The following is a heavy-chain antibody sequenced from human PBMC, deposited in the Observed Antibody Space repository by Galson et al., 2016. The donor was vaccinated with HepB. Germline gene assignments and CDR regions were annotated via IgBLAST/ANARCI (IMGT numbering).Heavy chain of an antibody. D-gene: IGHD3-10*01. V-gene: IGHV3-30*18. CDR1: GFRFGSYG. J-gene: IGHJ6*02. Sequence: SLRLSCAASGFRFGSYGMHWVRQAPGKGLEWVAYIPLDGSNKYYRDSVKGRFTISRDNSKNTVYLQMNSLRVEDTAVYYCAKDPYYGSDRGYGMDVWGQGTTVTVSS. CDR2: IPLDGSNK. CDR3: AKDPYYGSDRGYGMDV.